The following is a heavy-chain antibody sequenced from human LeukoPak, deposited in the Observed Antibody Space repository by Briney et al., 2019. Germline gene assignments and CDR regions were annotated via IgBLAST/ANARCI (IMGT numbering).Heavy chain of an antibody. CDR3: AKDSSDYYFDY. V-gene: IGHV3-21*04. CDR2: ISSSSSYI. Sequence: GGSLRLSCAASGFTFSSYSMNWVRQAPGKGLEWVSSISSSSSYIYYADSVKGRFTISRDNAKNSLYLQMNSLRAEDTALYYCAKDSSDYYFDYWGQGTLVTVSS. CDR1: GFTFSSYS. J-gene: IGHJ4*02. D-gene: IGHD6-19*01.